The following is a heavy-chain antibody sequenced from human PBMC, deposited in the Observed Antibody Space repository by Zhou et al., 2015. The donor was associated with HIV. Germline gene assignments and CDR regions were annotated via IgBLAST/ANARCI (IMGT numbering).Heavy chain of an antibody. CDR3: ARERGGATRPGWRYFDL. V-gene: IGHV1-69*06. J-gene: IGHJ2*01. Sequence: LMQSGTEVTKPGSSVKVSCKASGGTFSGSDISWVRQAPGQGLEWMGGMIPILGTVKYAQKFQGRVTITADRSTSTAYMDLHSLTSDDTAVYYCARERGGATRPGWRYFDLWGRGTPVSVSS. CDR1: GGTFSGSD. D-gene: IGHD6-6*01. CDR2: MIPILGTV.